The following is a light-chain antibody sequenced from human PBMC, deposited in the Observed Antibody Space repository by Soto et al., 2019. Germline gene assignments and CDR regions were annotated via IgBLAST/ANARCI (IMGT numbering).Light chain of an antibody. CDR2: HVG. V-gene: IGLV2-11*01. J-gene: IGLJ2*01. Sequence: QSLMTQPPCVSGSPGQSVTISCSGTSSDVVGYEYVSWYQQHPGKAPRLLIYHVGQRPSGVPDRFSGSKSGTTASLTISGLQADDEAEYFCSSYTAGRTSVFGGGTKVTVL. CDR1: SSDVVGYEY. CDR3: SSYTAGRTSV.